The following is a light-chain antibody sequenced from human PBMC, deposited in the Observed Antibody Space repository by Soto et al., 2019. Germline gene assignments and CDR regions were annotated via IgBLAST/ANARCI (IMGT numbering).Light chain of an antibody. CDR3: CSYVGSDTYVI. CDR1: SSDVGGYIL. CDR2: EGR. J-gene: IGLJ2*01. Sequence: QSALTRPASVSGSPGQSITISCTGTSSDVGGYILVSWYQLHPDKAPKLMIYEGRKRPSGVSNRFSGSKSGNTASLTISGLQPEDEAHYYCCSYVGSDTYVIFGGGTKLTVL. V-gene: IGLV2-23*01.